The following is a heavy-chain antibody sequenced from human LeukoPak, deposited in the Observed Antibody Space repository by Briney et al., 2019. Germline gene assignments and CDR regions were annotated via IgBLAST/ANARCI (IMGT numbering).Heavy chain of an antibody. Sequence: GTSVKVSCKASGFTFTSSAVQWVRQARGQRLEWIGWIVVGSGNTNYAQKFQERVTITRDMSTSTAYMELSSLRSEDTAVYYCAADISGYGPTVTTPNDAFDIWGQGTMVTVSS. V-gene: IGHV1-58*01. J-gene: IGHJ3*02. CDR1: GFTFTSSA. CDR3: AADISGYGPTVTTPNDAFDI. CDR2: IVVGSGNT. D-gene: IGHD4-17*01.